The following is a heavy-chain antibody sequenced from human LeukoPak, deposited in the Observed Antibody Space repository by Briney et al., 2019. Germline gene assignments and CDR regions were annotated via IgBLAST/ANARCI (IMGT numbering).Heavy chain of an antibody. D-gene: IGHD2-2*01. CDR3: ARGVVVPAAMDTPLDY. V-gene: IGHV1-69*01. Sequence: SVKVSCKASGGTFSSYAISWVRQAPGQGLEWMGGIIPIFGTANYAQKFQGRVTITADESTSTAYMELSSLRSEDTAVYYCARGVVVPAAMDTPLDYWGQGTLVTVSS. CDR1: GGTFSSYA. CDR2: IIPIFGTA. J-gene: IGHJ4*02.